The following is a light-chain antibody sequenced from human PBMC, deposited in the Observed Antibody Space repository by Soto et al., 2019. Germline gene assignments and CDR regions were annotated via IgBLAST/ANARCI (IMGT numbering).Light chain of an antibody. J-gene: IGKJ1*01. Sequence: EIVMTQSPATLSVSPGERATLSCRASRSVSSNLAWYQQKPGQAPRLLIYGASTRATGIPARFSGSGSGTEFTLTISSLQSEDFAVYYCQQYNNWPPGRTFGQGTKVDIK. CDR3: QQYNNWPPGRT. V-gene: IGKV3-15*01. CDR2: GAS. CDR1: RSVSSN.